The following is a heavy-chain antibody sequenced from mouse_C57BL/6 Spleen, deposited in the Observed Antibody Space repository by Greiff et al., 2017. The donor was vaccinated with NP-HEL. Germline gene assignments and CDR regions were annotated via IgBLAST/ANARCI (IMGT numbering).Heavy chain of an antibody. CDR3: ARWRLRGYFDV. J-gene: IGHJ1*03. CDR1: GYTFTSYW. V-gene: IGHV1-64*01. Sequence: QVQLQQPGAELVKPGASVKLSCKASGYTFTSYWMHWVKQRPGQGLEWIGMIHPNSGSTNYNEKFKSKATLTVDKSSSTAYMQLSSLTSEDSAVYYCARWRLRGYFDVWGTGTTVTVSS. D-gene: IGHD2-4*01. CDR2: IHPNSGST.